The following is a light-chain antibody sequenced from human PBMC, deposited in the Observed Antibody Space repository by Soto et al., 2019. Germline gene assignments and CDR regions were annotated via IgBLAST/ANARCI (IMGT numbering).Light chain of an antibody. CDR1: SSYIGGYNY. Sequence: QSVLTQPPSASGSPGQSVTISCTGTSSYIGGYNYVSWYQQHPGKAPKLMIYEVSKRPSGVPDRFSGSKSGNTASLNVSGLQAEDEADYYCSSYAGSNTYVFGTGTKVTV. CDR2: EVS. CDR3: SSYAGSNTYV. J-gene: IGLJ1*01. V-gene: IGLV2-8*01.